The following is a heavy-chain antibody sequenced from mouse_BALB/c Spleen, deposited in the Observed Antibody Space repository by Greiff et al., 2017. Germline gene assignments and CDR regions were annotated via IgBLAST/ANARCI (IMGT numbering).Heavy chain of an antibody. V-gene: IGHV1-18*01. Sequence: VQLKESGPELVKPGASVKIPCKASGYTFTEYNMDWVKQSHGKSLEWIGDINPNNGGTIYNQKFKGKATLTVDKSSSTAYMELRSLTSEDTAVYYCARDGYAMDYWGQGTSVTVSS. CDR3: ARDGYAMDY. CDR2: INPNNGGT. J-gene: IGHJ4*01. CDR1: GYTFTEYN.